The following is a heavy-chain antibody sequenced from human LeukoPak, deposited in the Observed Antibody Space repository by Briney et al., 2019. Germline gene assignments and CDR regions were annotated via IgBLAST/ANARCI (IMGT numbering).Heavy chain of an antibody. CDR2: IYSSGST. J-gene: IGHJ4*02. V-gene: IGHV4-59*01. D-gene: IGHD3-22*01. CDR1: GGSINSFY. CDR3: ARGRALYDSTGYHY. Sequence: SETLSLTCTVSGGSINSFYWIWIRQPPGKGLEWIGYIYSSGSTQYNPSLKGRVTISVDTSMNQFSLRLSSVTAADTAVYYCARGRALYDSTGYHYWGQGTLLTVSS.